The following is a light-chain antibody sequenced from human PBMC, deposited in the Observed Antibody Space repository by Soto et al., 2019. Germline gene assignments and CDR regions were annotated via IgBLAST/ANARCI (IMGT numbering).Light chain of an antibody. CDR2: DSS. CDR1: QSVQSY. J-gene: IGKJ5*01. Sequence: EVVLTQSPVTLSLSPGERATLSCRASQSVQSYLAWYQQKPGQAPRLLIYDSSNRATGVPARFSGSGSGTDFNLTISTLEHEDFAVYDCKHRSSWPVTFGQGTRLEIK. V-gene: IGKV3-11*01. CDR3: KHRSSWPVT.